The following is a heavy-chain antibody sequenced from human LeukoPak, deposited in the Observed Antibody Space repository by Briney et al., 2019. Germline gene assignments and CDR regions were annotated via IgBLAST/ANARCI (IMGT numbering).Heavy chain of an antibody. J-gene: IGHJ3*02. CDR3: AKSNGYGLVDI. D-gene: IGHD3-10*01. CDR2: IYYSGST. CDR1: GGSIRSYF. Sequence: SETLSLTCTVSGGSIRSYFWSWIRQPPGKGLEWIGYIYYSGSTDSNPSLKSRVTISVDTSRNQFSLKLNSVTAADTAVYYCAKSNGYGLVDIWGQGTMVTVSS. V-gene: IGHV4-59*12.